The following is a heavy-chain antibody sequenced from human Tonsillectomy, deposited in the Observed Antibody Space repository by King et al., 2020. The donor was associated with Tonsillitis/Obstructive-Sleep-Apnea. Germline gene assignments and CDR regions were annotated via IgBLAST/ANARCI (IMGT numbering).Heavy chain of an antibody. CDR2: ISHNGGST. D-gene: IGHD5-24*01. CDR1: GFTFSDYA. Sequence: VQLVESGGGLVQPGGSLRLSCSASGFTFSDYAMHWVRQAPGKGLEYVSAISHNGGSTYYADSVKGRFTISRDNSKNTLYLQMTSLRSEDTAVYYCVTPREMARTFDYWGPGTLVTVSS. V-gene: IGHV3-64D*06. CDR3: VTPREMARTFDY. J-gene: IGHJ4*02.